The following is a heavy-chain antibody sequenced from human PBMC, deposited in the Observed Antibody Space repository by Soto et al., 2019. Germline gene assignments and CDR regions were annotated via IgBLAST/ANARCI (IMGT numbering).Heavy chain of an antibody. CDR1: GGSISSGGYY. V-gene: IGHV4-31*03. D-gene: IGHD6-13*01. CDR2: IYYSGST. CDR3: AMRQIAAERRGGMDV. Sequence: PSETLSLTCTVSGGSISSGGYYWSWIRQHPGKGLEWIGYIYYSGSTYYNPSLKSRVTISVDTSKNQFSLKLSSVTAADTAVYYCAMRQIAAERRGGMDVWGQGTTVTVSS. J-gene: IGHJ6*02.